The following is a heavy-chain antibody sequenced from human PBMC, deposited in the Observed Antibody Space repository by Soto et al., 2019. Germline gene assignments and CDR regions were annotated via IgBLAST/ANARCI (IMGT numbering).Heavy chain of an antibody. CDR2: VHGGGST. CDR1: GFTVSNNH. J-gene: IGHJ4*02. D-gene: IGHD3-16*01. Sequence: VQLVESGGGLIQPGGSLRLSCADSGFTVSNNHMTWVRQAAGKGLELVSFVHGGGSTSYADSVKGRFTISRDNSKTTLYLQLDSLRADDTAIYYCAGRLTTAASLDYWGRGTLVTVSS. V-gene: IGHV3-53*01. CDR3: AGRLTTAASLDY.